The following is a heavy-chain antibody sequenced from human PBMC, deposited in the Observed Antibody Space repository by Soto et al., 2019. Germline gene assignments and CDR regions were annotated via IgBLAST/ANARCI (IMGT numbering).Heavy chain of an antibody. Sequence: QVQLVQSGAEMKKPGSSVKVSCQSSGGTFNTYAMNWVRQAPGQGPEWMGDISPMFGAANYAPKFQGRVTITSDESTGTSYMQLSSLTSADTARYFCAREVQVHTPAFVYWGQGTLVTVSS. CDR2: ISPMFGAA. V-gene: IGHV1-69*19. CDR3: AREVQVHTPAFVY. CDR1: GGTFNTYA. D-gene: IGHD3-10*01. J-gene: IGHJ4*02.